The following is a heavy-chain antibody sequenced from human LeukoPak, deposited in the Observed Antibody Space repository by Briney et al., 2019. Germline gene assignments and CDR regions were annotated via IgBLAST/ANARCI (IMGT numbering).Heavy chain of an antibody. CDR2: IYHSGST. V-gene: IGHV4-38-2*02. D-gene: IGHD2-2*01. Sequence: SETLSLTCTVSGYSISSGYYWGWIRQPPGKGLEWIGSIYHSGSTYYNPSLKSRVTISVDTSKNQFSLKLSSVTAADTAVYYCARLFSGIVVVPAAIPKWGQGTLVTVSS. CDR3: ARLFSGIVVVPAAIPK. CDR1: GYSISSGYY. J-gene: IGHJ4*02.